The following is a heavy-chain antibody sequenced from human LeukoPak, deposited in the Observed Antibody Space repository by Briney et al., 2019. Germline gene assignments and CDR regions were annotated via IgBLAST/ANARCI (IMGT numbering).Heavy chain of an antibody. CDR2: ISYDGSNK. CDR1: GCTFSSYA. CDR3: ARETDGPSPTFDY. V-gene: IGHV3-30-3*01. D-gene: IGHD5-24*01. Sequence: GGSLRLSCADSGCTFSSYAMHWVRQAPGKGLEWVAVISYDGSNKYYADSVKGRFTISRDNSKNTLYLQMNSLRAEDTAVYYCARETDGPSPTFDYWGQGTLVTVSS. J-gene: IGHJ4*02.